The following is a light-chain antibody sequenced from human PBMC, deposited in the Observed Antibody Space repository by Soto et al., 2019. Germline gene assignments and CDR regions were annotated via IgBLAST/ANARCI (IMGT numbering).Light chain of an antibody. V-gene: IGKV3-15*01. CDR2: GAS. J-gene: IGKJ1*01. CDR1: QSVRSN. CDR3: QQYNNWWT. Sequence: IVMTQSPANLSLSPGERATLSCRASQSVRSNLAWYQQKPGQAPRLLIYGASTRATGIPARFSGIGSGTEFTLTISSLQSEDFAVDDCQQYNNWWTFGQGTKVDIK.